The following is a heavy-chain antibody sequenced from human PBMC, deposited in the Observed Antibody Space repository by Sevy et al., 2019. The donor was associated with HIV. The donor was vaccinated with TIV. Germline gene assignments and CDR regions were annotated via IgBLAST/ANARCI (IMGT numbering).Heavy chain of an antibody. CDR1: AFTFSTSA. CDR2: IVVGSGST. J-gene: IGHJ5*02. CDR3: AATTDTIFGVVLMNNWFDP. V-gene: IGHV1-58*01. D-gene: IGHD3-3*01. Sequence: ASVKVSCKASAFTFSTSAVQWVRQSRGQRLEWIGWIVVGSGSTNYAQKFQGRVTFTRDMSTNTAYMEMSSLRSDDTVVYYCAATTDTIFGVVLMNNWFDPWGQGTLVTVSS.